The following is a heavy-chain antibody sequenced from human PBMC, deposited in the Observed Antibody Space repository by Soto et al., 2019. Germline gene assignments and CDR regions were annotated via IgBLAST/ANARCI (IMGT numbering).Heavy chain of an antibody. CDR3: ARVRNDYGDYYYGMDV. V-gene: IGHV1-69*12. Sequence: QVQLVQSGAEVKKPGSSVKVSCKASGDTFTNYAINWVRQAPGQGLEWMGAIIPLSGTPKYAHKFQGRVTISADDSTSEADMELSSLRSEDTAVYFCARVRNDYGDYYYGMDVWGQGTTVTVSS. CDR2: IIPLSGTP. J-gene: IGHJ6*02. CDR1: GDTFTNYA. D-gene: IGHD4-17*01.